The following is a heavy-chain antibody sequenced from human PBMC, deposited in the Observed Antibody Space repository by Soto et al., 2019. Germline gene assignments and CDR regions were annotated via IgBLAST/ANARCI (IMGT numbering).Heavy chain of an antibody. CDR2: ISAYNGNT. J-gene: IGHJ6*02. V-gene: IGHV1-18*01. CDR3: ARVVATVAGPYGMDV. D-gene: IGHD6-19*01. CDR1: GYTFTSYV. Sequence: ASLKVSCKASGYTFTSYVISWVRQAPAQGLEWMGWISAYNGNTNFAQKLQGRVTMTTDTSTSTAYMELRSLRSDDTAVYYCARVVATVAGPYGMDVWGQGTTVTVSS.